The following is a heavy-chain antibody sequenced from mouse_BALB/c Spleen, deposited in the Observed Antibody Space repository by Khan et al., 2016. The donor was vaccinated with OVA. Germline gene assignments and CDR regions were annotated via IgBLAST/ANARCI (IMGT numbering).Heavy chain of an antibody. V-gene: IGHV2-6-4*01. J-gene: IGHJ4*01. Sequence: QVQLKESGPGLVAPSQSLSITCTVSGFSLSRYNIHWVRQPPGKGLEWLGVIWGGGGTDYNSTLKSRLSIRKDNSKSQVLLKMNSLQTDDTAIYYCARAYYRFDVYYAMDYWGQGTSVTVSS. CDR1: GFSLSRYN. D-gene: IGHD2-14*01. CDR2: IWGGGGT. CDR3: ARAYYRFDVYYAMDY.